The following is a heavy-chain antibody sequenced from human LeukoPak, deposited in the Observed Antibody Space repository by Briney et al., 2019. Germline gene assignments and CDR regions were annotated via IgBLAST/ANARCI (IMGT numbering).Heavy chain of an antibody. D-gene: IGHD5-24*01. Sequence: GGSLRLSCAASGFTFSSYSMNWVRQAPGKGLEWVSSISSSSSYIYYADSVKGRFTISRDNAKNSLYLQMNSLRAEDTAVYYCARDQFEMATTIDYWGQGTLVTVSS. V-gene: IGHV3-21*01. J-gene: IGHJ4*02. CDR2: ISSSSSYI. CDR1: GFTFSSYS. CDR3: ARDQFEMATTIDY.